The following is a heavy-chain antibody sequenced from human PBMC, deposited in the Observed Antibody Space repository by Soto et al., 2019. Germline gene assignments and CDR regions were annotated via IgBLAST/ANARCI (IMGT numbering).Heavy chain of an antibody. CDR1: GGSISSYY. CDR2: IYYSGST. D-gene: IGHD2-15*01. J-gene: IGHJ5*02. Sequence: SETLSLTCTVSGGSISSYYWSWIRQPPGKGLEWIGYIYYSGSTNYNPSLKSRVTISVDTSKNQFSLKLSSVTAADTAVYYCARRAVVAATEWFDPWGQGTLVTVSS. CDR3: ARRAVVAATEWFDP. V-gene: IGHV4-59*01.